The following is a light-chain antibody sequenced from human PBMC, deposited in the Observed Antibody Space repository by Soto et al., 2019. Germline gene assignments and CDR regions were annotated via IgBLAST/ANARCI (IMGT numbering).Light chain of an antibody. J-gene: IGKJ1*01. CDR2: AAS. CDR1: QGISNY. Sequence: DIQVTQSPSSVSASVGHRVTITCRASQGISNYLAWYQQKPGKVPKLLIYAASTLQSGVPSRFSGSGSGTDFTLTISSLQPEDVATYYCQKYNSAPWTFGQGTKVDIK. CDR3: QKYNSAPWT. V-gene: IGKV1-27*01.